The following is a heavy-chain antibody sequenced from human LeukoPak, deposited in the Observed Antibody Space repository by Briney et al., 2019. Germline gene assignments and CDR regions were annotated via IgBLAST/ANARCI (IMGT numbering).Heavy chain of an antibody. V-gene: IGHV3-66*01. CDR2: IYSGGAT. CDR1: GFTVSNNY. J-gene: IGHJ4*02. Sequence: GGSLRLSCAASGFTVSNNYMRWLRQAPGKGLEGVSLIYSGGATFYADAVKGRFTTSRDGSKNTLYLQMNSLRAEDTAVYYCARDPPAVAANTYGWGQGTLVTVSS. CDR3: ARDPPAVAANTYG. D-gene: IGHD6-6*01.